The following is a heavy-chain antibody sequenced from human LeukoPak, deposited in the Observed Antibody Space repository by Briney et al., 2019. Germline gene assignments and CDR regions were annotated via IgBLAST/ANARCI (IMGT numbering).Heavy chain of an antibody. CDR2: INHSGST. J-gene: IGHJ4*02. V-gene: IGHV4-34*01. CDR3: ARGPFLTGLY. CDR1: GGTISTYY. Sequence: PSETLSLTCTVSGGTISTYYWSWIRQPPGKGLEWIGEINHSGSTNYNPPLKSRVTISVNTSKNQFSLKLSSVTAADTAVYYCARGPFLTGLYWGQGTLVTVSS. D-gene: IGHD3-9*01.